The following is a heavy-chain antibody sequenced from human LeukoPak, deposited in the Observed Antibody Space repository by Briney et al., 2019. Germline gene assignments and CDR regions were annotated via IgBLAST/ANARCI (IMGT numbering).Heavy chain of an antibody. Sequence: GGSPRLSCAASGFTFSSYSMNWVRQAPGKGLEWVSSISSSSSYIYYADSVKGRFTISRDNAKNSLYLQMNSLRAEDTAVYYCARVAYYYDSSGYYDYWGQGTLVTVSS. CDR3: ARVAYYYDSSGYYDY. V-gene: IGHV3-21*01. CDR1: GFTFSSYS. CDR2: ISSSSSYI. D-gene: IGHD3-22*01. J-gene: IGHJ4*02.